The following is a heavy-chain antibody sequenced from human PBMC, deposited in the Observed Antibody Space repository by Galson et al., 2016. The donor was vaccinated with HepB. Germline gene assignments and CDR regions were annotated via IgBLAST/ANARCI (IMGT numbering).Heavy chain of an antibody. D-gene: IGHD5-18*01. J-gene: IGHJ4*02. CDR1: GFTFSTYS. V-gene: IGHV3-48*01. CDR3: ARDGGRGYTYGYFDY. Sequence: SLRLSCAASGFTFSTYSMNWVRQAPGKGLEWVSYISSRSSTVYYADSLKGRFTISRDNAKNSLYLQMNSLRVEDPAVFYCARDGGRGYTYGYFDYWGRGTLVTVSS. CDR2: ISSRSSTV.